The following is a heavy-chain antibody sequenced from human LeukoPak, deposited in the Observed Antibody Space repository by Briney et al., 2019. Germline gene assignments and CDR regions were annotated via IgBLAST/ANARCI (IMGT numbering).Heavy chain of an antibody. J-gene: IGHJ4*02. Sequence: GGSLRLSCTASGFTFSNYAMSWVRQAPGKGLVWVSTISGSGGSTYYADSVKGRFTISRDNSKNTLSLQMNSLTVEDTAIYYCAKGRGYCTGGSCYSDYWGQGTLVTVSS. V-gene: IGHV3-23*01. CDR3: AKGRGYCTGGSCYSDY. CDR2: ISGSGGST. CDR1: GFTFSNYA. D-gene: IGHD2-15*01.